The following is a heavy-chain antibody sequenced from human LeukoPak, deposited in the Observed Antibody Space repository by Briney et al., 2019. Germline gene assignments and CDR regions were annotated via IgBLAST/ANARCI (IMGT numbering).Heavy chain of an antibody. J-gene: IGHJ6*02. CDR2: IYYSGST. CDR3: ARDPRSGYYTGYYYYYGMDV. V-gene: IGHV4-39*02. Sequence: SETLSLTCTVSGGSISGSSYYWGWIRQPPGKGLEWIGSIYYSGSTYYNPSLKSRVTISVDTSKNQFSLKLSSVTAADTAVYYCARDPRSGYYTGYYYYYGMDVWGQGTTVTVSS. CDR1: GGSISGSSYY. D-gene: IGHD3-3*01.